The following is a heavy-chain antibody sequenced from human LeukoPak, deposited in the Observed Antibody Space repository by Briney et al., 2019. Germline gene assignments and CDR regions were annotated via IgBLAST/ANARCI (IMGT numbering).Heavy chain of an antibody. V-gene: IGHV4-34*01. Sequence: SETLSLTCAVYGGSFSGYYWSWIRQPPGKGLEWIGEISHSGSTNYNPSLKSRVTISVDTSKNQFSLKLSSVTAADTAVYYCARLYRRKVLRIVVARTFDYWGQGTLVTVSS. CDR2: ISHSGST. CDR1: GGSFSGYY. D-gene: IGHD3-22*01. CDR3: ARLYRRKVLRIVVARTFDY. J-gene: IGHJ4*02.